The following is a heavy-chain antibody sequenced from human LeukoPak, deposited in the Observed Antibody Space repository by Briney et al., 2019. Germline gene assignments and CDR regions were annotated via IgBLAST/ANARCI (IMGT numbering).Heavy chain of an antibody. CDR3: ARDQSIAGPTTADY. J-gene: IGHJ4*02. CDR2: INTDASNT. Sequence: PGGSLRLSCAASGFTFSRFWMHWVRQAPGKGLVWVSRINTDASNTIYADSVKGRFTISRDNAKNPLYLQMNSLRAEDTAVYYCARDQSIAGPTTADYWGQGTLVTVSS. CDR1: GFTFSRFW. V-gene: IGHV3-74*01. D-gene: IGHD1-26*01.